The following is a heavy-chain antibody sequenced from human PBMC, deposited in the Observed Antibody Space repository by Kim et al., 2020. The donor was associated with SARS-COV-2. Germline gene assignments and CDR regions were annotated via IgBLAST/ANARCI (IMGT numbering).Heavy chain of an antibody. CDR3: VRSAAAFDY. CDR2: GSGT. D-gene: IGHD6-13*01. V-gene: IGHV3-74*01. J-gene: IGHJ4*02. Sequence: GSGTGYADSVKGRFNISRDNAENMLYLQMDSLRADDAAVYFCVRSAAAFDYWGQGTLVSVSS.